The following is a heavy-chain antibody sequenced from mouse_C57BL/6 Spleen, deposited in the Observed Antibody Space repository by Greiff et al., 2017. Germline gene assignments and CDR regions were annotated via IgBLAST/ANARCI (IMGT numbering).Heavy chain of an antibody. CDR3: ARNCGSRGAMDY. D-gene: IGHD1-1*01. V-gene: IGHV1-59*01. CDR1: GYTFTSYW. J-gene: IGHJ4*01. CDR2: IDPSDSYT. Sequence: QVQLQQPGAELVRPGTSVKLSCKASGYTFTSYWMHWVQQRPGQGLEWIGVIDPSDSYTNYNQKFKGKATLTVDTTASTAYMQLSSLTSEDAAVYYCARNCGSRGAMDYWGQGTSVTVSS.